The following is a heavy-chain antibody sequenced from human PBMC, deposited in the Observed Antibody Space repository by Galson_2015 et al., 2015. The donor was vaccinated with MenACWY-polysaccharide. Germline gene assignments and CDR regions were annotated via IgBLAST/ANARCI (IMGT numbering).Heavy chain of an antibody. V-gene: IGHV1-8*01. J-gene: IGHJ5*02. Sequence: SVKVSCKASGYTFSSYDINWVRQTTGQGLEWMGWMNPNSGNTGYAQKFQGRITMTRNTSISIAYMELSSLRSEDTAVYYCARGGKYYYDSSGYFNWFDPWGQGTLVPVSS. CDR1: GYTFSSYD. CDR2: MNPNSGNT. D-gene: IGHD3-22*01. CDR3: ARGGKYYYDSSGYFNWFDP.